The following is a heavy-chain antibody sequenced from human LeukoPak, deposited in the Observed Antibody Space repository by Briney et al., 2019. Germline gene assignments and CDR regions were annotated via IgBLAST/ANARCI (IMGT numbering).Heavy chain of an antibody. Sequence: MPSETLSLTCAVYGGSFSGYYWSWIRQPPGKGLEWIGEINYSGSANYSPSLKSRVTISVDTSKNQFSLNLASVTAADTAVYYCARRRFYDLLSAYYFDSWGQGTLVTVSS. CDR2: INYSGSA. CDR1: GGSFSGYY. CDR3: ARRRFYDLLSAYYFDS. V-gene: IGHV4-34*01. D-gene: IGHD3-3*01. J-gene: IGHJ4*02.